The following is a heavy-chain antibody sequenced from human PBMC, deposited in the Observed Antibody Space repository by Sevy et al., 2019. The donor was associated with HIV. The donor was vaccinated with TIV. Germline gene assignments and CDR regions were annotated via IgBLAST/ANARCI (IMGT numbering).Heavy chain of an antibody. CDR1: GYTFTGYY. J-gene: IGHJ4*02. CDR3: VRDDRDGYFEY. Sequence: VSVKVSCKASGYTFTGYYMHWMRQAPGQGLEWMGWINPDSGGPIYAPKFQGRVTLTRDTSVSTAYMDLSRLKSDDTAVYYCVRDDRDGYFEYWGQGTLVTVSS. V-gene: IGHV1-2*02. CDR2: INPDSGGP.